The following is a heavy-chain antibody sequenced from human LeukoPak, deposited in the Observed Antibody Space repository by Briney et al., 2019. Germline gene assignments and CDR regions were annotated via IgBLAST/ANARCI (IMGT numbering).Heavy chain of an antibody. CDR1: GFTISGFW. Sequence: GGSLRLSCTGSGFTISGFWMSWVRQLPGKGLEGVAYMNQDGSEKTYVDSVKGRFTISRDHAQNSLFLQVNNLTVEDTAVYYCARGAVDYTPVGRYYYNMDVWGQGTTVTVSS. D-gene: IGHD3-3*01. CDR2: MNQDGSEK. CDR3: ARGAVDYTPVGRYYYNMDV. V-gene: IGHV3-7*04. J-gene: IGHJ6*02.